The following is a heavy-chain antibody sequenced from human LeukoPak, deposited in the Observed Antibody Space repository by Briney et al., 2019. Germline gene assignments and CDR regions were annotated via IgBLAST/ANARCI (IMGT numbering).Heavy chain of an antibody. D-gene: IGHD2-21*01. V-gene: IGHV3-48*03. CDR3: ARGTSHCGGDCYDY. CDR2: INTGSSSI. J-gene: IGHJ4*02. Sequence: GGSLRLSCTASGFSLSDYEIHWVRQAPGKGLEWVSYINTGSSSIYYADSLKGRFTISRDDAKNSVYLQLNSLRAEDTALYYRARGTSHCGGDCYDYWGQGTLVTVSS. CDR1: GFSLSDYE.